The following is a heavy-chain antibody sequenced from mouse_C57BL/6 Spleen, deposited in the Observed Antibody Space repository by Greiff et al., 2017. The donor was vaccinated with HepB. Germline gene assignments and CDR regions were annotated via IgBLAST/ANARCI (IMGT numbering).Heavy chain of an antibody. D-gene: IGHD2-4*01. J-gene: IGHJ2*01. Sequence: VKLVESGPELVKPGASVKLSCKASGYTFTSYDINWVKQRPGQGLEWIGWIYPRDGSTKYNEKFKGKATLTVDTSSSTAYMELHSLTSEDSAVYFCARLTGYDYDGRFDYWGQGTTLTVSS. CDR1: GYTFTSYD. V-gene: IGHV1-85*01. CDR2: IYPRDGST. CDR3: ARLTGYDYDGRFDY.